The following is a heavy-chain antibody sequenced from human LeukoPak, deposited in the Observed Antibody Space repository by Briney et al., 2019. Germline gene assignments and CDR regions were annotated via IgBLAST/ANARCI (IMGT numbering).Heavy chain of an antibody. J-gene: IGHJ6*02. Sequence: SQTLSLTCTVSGGSISSGDYYWSWIRQPPGKGLEWIGYIYYSGSTYYNPSLKSRVTISVDTSKNQFSLKLSSVTAADTAVYYCARDPRYCSSTSCYYYYGMDVWGQGTTVTVSS. CDR1: GGSISSGDYY. V-gene: IGHV4-30-4*01. CDR2: IYYSGST. D-gene: IGHD2-2*01. CDR3: ARDPRYCSSTSCYYYYGMDV.